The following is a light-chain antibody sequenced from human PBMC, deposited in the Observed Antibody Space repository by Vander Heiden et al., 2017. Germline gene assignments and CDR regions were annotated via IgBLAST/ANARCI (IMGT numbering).Light chain of an antibody. V-gene: IGLV3-21*04. CDR1: NIGSKS. CDR3: QVWDSSSDHVV. J-gene: IGLJ2*01. Sequence: SYVLTQPPSVSVAPGKPARITCGGNNIGSKSVHWYQQKPGQAPVLVIYYDSDRPSGIPERFSGSNSGNTATLTISRGEAGDEADYYCQVWDSSSDHVVFGGGTKLTVL. CDR2: YDS.